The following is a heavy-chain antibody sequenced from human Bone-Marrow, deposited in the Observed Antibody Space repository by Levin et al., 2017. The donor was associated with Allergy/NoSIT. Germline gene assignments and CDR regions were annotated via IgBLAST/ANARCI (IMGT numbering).Heavy chain of an antibody. V-gene: IGHV3-30-3*01. D-gene: IGHD2-15*01. CDR1: GFNFHVYA. Sequence: QTGGSLRLSCAASGFNFHVYAMHWVRQAPGKGLEWVAVISNDGTNTYYADSVKGRFSISRDNAKNILYLQMTSLTTENTAVYFCARDGGSGTYGGIDYFEYWGLGTLVTVSS. J-gene: IGHJ4*02. CDR2: ISNDGTNT. CDR3: ARDGGSGTYGGIDYFEY.